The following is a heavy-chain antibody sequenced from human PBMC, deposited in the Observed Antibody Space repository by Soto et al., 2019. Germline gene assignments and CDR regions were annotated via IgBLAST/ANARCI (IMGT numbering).Heavy chain of an antibody. J-gene: IGHJ4*02. Sequence: QVQLVQSGAEVKKPGSSVKVSCKASGGTFSSYTISWVRQAPGQGLEWMGRIITILGIANYAQKFQGRVTITADKSTSTAYMELSSLRSEDTAVYYCAGRYSGYDFRHDYWGQGTLVTVSS. CDR1: GGTFSSYT. D-gene: IGHD5-12*01. CDR2: IITILGIA. V-gene: IGHV1-69*02. CDR3: AGRYSGYDFRHDY.